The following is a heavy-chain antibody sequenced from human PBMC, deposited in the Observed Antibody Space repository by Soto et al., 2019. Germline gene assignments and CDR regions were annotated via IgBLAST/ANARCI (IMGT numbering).Heavy chain of an antibody. J-gene: IGHJ6*02. CDR2: MNPNSGST. V-gene: IGHV1-8*01. CDR1: GYTFTSYG. CDR3: AKDRSSGGWYYYYGMDV. Sequence: ASVKVSCKASGYTFTSYGINWVRQATGQGLEWMGWMNPNSGSTGYAQKFQGRVTMTRNTSISTAYMELSSLRSEDTAVYYCAKDRSSGGWYYYYGMDVWGQGTTVTVSS. D-gene: IGHD6-19*01.